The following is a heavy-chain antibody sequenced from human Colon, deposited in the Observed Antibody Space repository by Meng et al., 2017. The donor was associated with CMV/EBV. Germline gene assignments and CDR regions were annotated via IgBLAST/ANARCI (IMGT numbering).Heavy chain of an antibody. J-gene: IGHJ4*02. D-gene: IGHD6-19*01. Sequence: ASVTVSCKASGDTPPGYTMYWVRQAAGQGLEWLGWVNPDTKTTRYSQKFEGRVAMTTDSSTNTVYMHLDGLTSDDTAVYYCARGPLSGWQPDWGQGTLVTVSS. CDR2: VNPDTKTT. CDR1: GDTPPGYT. V-gene: IGHV1-8*01. CDR3: ARGPLSGWQPD.